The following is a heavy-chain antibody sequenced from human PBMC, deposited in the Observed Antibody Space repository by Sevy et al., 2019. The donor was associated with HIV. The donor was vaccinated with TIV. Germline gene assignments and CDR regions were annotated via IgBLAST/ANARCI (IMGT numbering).Heavy chain of an antibody. CDR2: IYYSGST. V-gene: IGHV4-59*13. CDR3: ARAAYCGGDCYSGDAFDI. Sequence: SETLSLTCTVSGGSISSYYWSWIRQPPGKGLEWIGYIYYSGSTNYNPSLKSRVTISVDTSKNQCSLKLSSVTAADTAVYYWARAAYCGGDCYSGDAFDIWGQGTMVTVSS. CDR1: GGSISSYY. D-gene: IGHD2-21*02. J-gene: IGHJ3*02.